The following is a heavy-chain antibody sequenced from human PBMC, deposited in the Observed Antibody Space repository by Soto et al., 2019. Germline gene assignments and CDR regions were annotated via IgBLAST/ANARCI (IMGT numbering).Heavy chain of an antibody. CDR3: AKEGGVTTVNPSCGMDV. J-gene: IGHJ6*02. CDR2: ISYDGSNK. V-gene: IGHV3-30*18. D-gene: IGHD4-17*01. CDR1: GFTFSSYG. Sequence: QVQLVESGGGVVQPGRSLRLSCAASGFTFSSYGMHWVRQAPGKGLEWVAVISYDGSNKYYADSVKGRFTISRDNSKNTLYLQMNSLRAEDTAVYYCAKEGGVTTVNPSCGMDVWGQGTTVTVSS.